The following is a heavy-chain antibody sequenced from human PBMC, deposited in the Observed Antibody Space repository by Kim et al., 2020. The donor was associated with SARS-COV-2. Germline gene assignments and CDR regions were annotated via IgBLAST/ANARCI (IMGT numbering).Heavy chain of an antibody. J-gene: IGHJ4*02. V-gene: IGHV4-61*01. D-gene: IGHD5-12*01. CDR1: GGSVSSGSYY. CDR3: ASSRDGYNYGY. Sequence: SETLSLTCTVSGGSVSSGSYYWSWIRQPPGKGLEWIGYIYYSGSTNYNPSLKSRVTISVDTSKNQFSLKLSSVTAADTAVYYCASSRDGYNYGYWGQGTLVTVS. CDR2: IYYSGST.